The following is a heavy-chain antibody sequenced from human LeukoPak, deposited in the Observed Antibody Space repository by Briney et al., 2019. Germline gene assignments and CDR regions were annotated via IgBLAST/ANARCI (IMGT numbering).Heavy chain of an antibody. J-gene: IGHJ4*02. D-gene: IGHD1-26*01. Sequence: SETLSLTCAVYGGSFSGYYWSWIRQPPGKGLEWIGEINHSGSTNYNPSLKSRVTISVDTSKNQLSLKLSSVTAADTAVYYCARATWELHDYWGQGTLVTVSS. CDR3: ARATWELHDY. CDR1: GGSFSGYY. V-gene: IGHV4-34*01. CDR2: INHSGST.